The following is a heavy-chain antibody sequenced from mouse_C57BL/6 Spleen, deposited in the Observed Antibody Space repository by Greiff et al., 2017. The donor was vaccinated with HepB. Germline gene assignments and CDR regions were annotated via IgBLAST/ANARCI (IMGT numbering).Heavy chain of an antibody. J-gene: IGHJ4*01. Sequence: EVMLVESGGGLVKPGGSLKLSCAASGFTFSSYAMSWVRQTPEKRLEWVATISDGGSYTYYPDNVKGRFTISRDNAKNNLYLQMSHLKSEDTAMYYCARGINWDGYYAMDYWGQGTSVTVSS. V-gene: IGHV5-4*03. D-gene: IGHD4-1*01. CDR3: ARGINWDGYYAMDY. CDR2: ISDGGSYT. CDR1: GFTFSSYA.